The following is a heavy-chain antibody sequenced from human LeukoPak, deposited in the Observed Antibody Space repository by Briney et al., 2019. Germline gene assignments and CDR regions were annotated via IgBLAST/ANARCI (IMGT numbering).Heavy chain of an antibody. V-gene: IGHV4-34*01. Sequence: PSETLSLTCAVYGGSFSGYYWSWIRQPPGKGLEWIGEINHSGSTNYNPSLKSRVTISVDTSKNQFSLKMSSVTAADTAVYYCARRLLGDCSGGSCYSGYFQHWGQGTLVTVSS. J-gene: IGHJ1*01. CDR1: GGSFSGYY. CDR3: ARRLLGDCSGGSCYSGYFQH. CDR2: INHSGST. D-gene: IGHD2-15*01.